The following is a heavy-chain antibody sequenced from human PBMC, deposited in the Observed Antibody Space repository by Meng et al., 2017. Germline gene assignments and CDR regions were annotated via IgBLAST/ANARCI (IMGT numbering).Heavy chain of an antibody. D-gene: IGHD6-13*01. CDR3: ARGPRAYIAAAGTTRYYFDY. CDR2: INRSGST. CDR1: GGSFSGYY. V-gene: IGHV4-34*01. J-gene: IGHJ4*02. Sequence: QGQLQQGGAGLLKPSETLSLPCAVYGGSFSGYYWSWIRQPPGKGLEWIGEINRSGSTNYNPSLKSRVTISVDTSKNQFSLKLSSVTAADTAVYYCARGPRAYIAAAGTTRYYFDYWGQGTLVTVSS.